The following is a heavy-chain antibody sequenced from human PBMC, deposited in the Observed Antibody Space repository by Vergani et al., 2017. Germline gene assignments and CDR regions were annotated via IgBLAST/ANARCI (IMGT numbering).Heavy chain of an antibody. V-gene: IGHV4-34*01. CDR2: IRHDGIT. Sequence: QAQLQQWGAGLLKPSETLSLTCAIYGGSFNDYWWTWIRQPPGKGLEWIGEIRHDGITHYSPSLKSRVTISIDTSTHQFSLKLSSVTAADTALYFCARHDRKTYTATMGWYDYWGQGILVTVSS. CDR1: GGSFNDYW. J-gene: IGHJ4*02. D-gene: IGHD3-16*01. CDR3: ARHDRKTYTATMGWYDY.